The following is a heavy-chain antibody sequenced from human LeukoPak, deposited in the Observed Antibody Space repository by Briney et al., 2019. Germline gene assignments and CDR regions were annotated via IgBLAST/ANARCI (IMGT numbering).Heavy chain of an antibody. CDR2: IYHSGST. CDR1: GYSISSGYY. D-gene: IGHD6-19*01. CDR3: SYSSGWYEFDY. J-gene: IGHJ4*02. V-gene: IGHV4-38-2*01. Sequence: PSETLSLTCAVSGYSISSGYYWGWIRQPPGKGLAWIGSIYHSGSTYYNPSLKSRVTISVDTSKNQFSLKLSSVTAADTAVYYCSYSSGWYEFDYWGQGTLVTVSS.